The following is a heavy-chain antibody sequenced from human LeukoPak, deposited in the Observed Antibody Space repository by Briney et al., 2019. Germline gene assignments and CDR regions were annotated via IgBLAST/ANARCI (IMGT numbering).Heavy chain of an antibody. CDR2: TNPNSGYS. V-gene: IGHV1-8*01. J-gene: IGHJ3*02. CDR1: GYTFTSYD. D-gene: IGHD6-13*01. CDR3: ARGNRLYSSSWSSLAFDI. Sequence: ASVKVSCKASGYTFTSYDINWVRQATGRGLEWMGWTNPNSGYSGYAQKLQGRVTMTRNTSISTAYMELSSLRSEDTAVYYCARGNRLYSSSWSSLAFDIWGQGTMVTVSS.